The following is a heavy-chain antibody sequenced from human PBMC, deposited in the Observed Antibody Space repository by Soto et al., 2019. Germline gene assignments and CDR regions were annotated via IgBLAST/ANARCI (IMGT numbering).Heavy chain of an antibody. J-gene: IGHJ4*02. Sequence: QVQLVQSGAEVKKPGSSVKVSCKASGGTFNSYAISWVRQAPGQGLEWMGGIIPIFGTANYAQKFQGRVTMTADESTSPAYMELSSLRSEDTAVYYCARDGGVYDYSPFDYWGQGTLVTVSS. CDR1: GGTFNSYA. CDR2: IIPIFGTA. D-gene: IGHD4-4*01. CDR3: ARDGGVYDYSPFDY. V-gene: IGHV1-69*12.